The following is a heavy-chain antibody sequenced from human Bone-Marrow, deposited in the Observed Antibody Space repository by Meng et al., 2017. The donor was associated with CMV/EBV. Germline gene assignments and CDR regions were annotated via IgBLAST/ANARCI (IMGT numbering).Heavy chain of an antibody. CDR2: INPDSGGT. Sequence: ASVKVSCKASGYTFTGYYMHWVRQAPGQGLEWMGWINPDSGGTNYAQNFQGRVTMTRDTSISTAYMELSSLRSEDTAVYYCARGYSYGFYYYYYGMDVWGQGTTVTVSS. J-gene: IGHJ6*02. D-gene: IGHD5-18*01. CDR3: ARGYSYGFYYYYYGMDV. V-gene: IGHV1-2*02. CDR1: GYTFTGYY.